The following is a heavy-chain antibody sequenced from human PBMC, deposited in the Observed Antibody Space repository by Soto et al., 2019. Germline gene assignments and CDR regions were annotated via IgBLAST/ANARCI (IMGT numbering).Heavy chain of an antibody. D-gene: IGHD2-8*01. J-gene: IGHJ6*02. CDR2: IYYSGST. Sequence: SETLSLTCTVSGGSISSSSYYWGWIRQPPGKGLEWIGSIYYSGSTYYNPSLKSRVTISVDTSKNQFSLKLSSVTAADTAVYYCARTPGLMVYTTTYQYYGMDVWSQGTTVTVSS. CDR3: ARTPGLMVYTTTYQYYGMDV. V-gene: IGHV4-39*01. CDR1: GGSISSSSYY.